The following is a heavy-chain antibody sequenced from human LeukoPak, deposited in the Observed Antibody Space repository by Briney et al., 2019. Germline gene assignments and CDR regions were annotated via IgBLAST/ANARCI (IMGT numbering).Heavy chain of an antibody. Sequence: ASVKVSCKASGYTFTSYGISWVRQAPGQGLEWMGWISAYNGNTNYAQKLQGRVTMTTDTSTSTAYMELRSLRSDDTAVYHCARDGYCSSTSCYEGNWFDPWGQGTLVTVSS. V-gene: IGHV1-18*04. CDR2: ISAYNGNT. CDR3: ARDGYCSSTSCYEGNWFDP. D-gene: IGHD2-2*03. CDR1: GYTFTSYG. J-gene: IGHJ5*02.